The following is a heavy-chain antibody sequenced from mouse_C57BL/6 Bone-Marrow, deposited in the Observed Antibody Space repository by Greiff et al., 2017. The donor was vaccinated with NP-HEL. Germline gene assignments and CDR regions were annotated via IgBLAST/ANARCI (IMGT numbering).Heavy chain of an antibody. V-gene: IGHV5-16*01. Sequence: EVMLVESEGGLVQPGSSMKLSCTASGFTFSDYSMAWVRQVPEKGLEWVANINYDGSSTYYLASLKSRFIISRDNAKNILYLQMSRLKAEDTATYYCAREGGLRRRTYAMDYWGQGTSVTVSS. CDR2: INYDGSST. CDR1: GFTFSDYS. CDR3: AREGGLRRRTYAMDY. D-gene: IGHD2-4*01. J-gene: IGHJ4*01.